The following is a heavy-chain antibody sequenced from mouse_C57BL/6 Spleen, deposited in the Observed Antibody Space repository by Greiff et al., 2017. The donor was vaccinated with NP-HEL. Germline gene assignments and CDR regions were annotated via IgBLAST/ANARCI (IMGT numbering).Heavy chain of an antibody. CDR2: IYPGDGDT. V-gene: IGHV1-82*01. J-gene: IGHJ4*01. D-gene: IGHD1-1*01. Sequence: QVQLQQSGPELVKPGASVKISCKASGYAFSSSWMNWVKQRPGKGLEWIGRIYPGDGDTNYNGKFKGKATLTADKSSSTAYMQLSSLTSEDSAVYYCARWSTVVAYYYAMDYWGQGTSVTVSS. CDR1: GYAFSSSW. CDR3: ARWSTVVAYYYAMDY.